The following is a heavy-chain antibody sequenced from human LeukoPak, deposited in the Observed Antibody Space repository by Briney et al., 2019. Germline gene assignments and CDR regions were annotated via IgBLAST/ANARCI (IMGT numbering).Heavy chain of an antibody. CDR2: ISAYNGNT. CDR3: ARDLFGSGKGYYYGMDV. J-gene: IGHJ6*02. D-gene: IGHD3-10*01. Sequence: ASVKVSCKASRYTFTSYGISWVRQAPGQGLEWMGWISAYNGNTNYAQKLQGRVTMTTDTSTSTAYMELRSLRSDDTAVYYCARDLFGSGKGYYYGMDVWGQGTTVTVSS. V-gene: IGHV1-18*01. CDR1: RYTFTSYG.